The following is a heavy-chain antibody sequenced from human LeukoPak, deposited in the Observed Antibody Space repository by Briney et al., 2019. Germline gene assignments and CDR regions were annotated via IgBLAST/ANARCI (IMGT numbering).Heavy chain of an antibody. V-gene: IGHV3-74*01. J-gene: IGHJ4*02. CDR1: GFTFSSYW. CDR3: ARDAAAYCSGGSCYPRY. Sequence: PGGSLRLSCAASGFTFSSYWMLWVRQAPGKGLVWVSRIKSDESSTTYADSVKGRFTTSRDNAKNTLYLQMNSLRAEDTAVYYCARDAAAYCSGGSCYPRYWGQGTLVTVSS. CDR2: IKSDESST. D-gene: IGHD2-15*01.